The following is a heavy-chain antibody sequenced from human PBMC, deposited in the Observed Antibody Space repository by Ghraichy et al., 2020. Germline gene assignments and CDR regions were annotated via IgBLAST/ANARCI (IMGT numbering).Heavy chain of an antibody. D-gene: IGHD1-26*01. CDR1: GGSISTYY. V-gene: IGHV4-59*08. CDR3: ARQNSGSYGYAFDI. J-gene: IGHJ3*02. Sequence: SETLSLTCTVSGGSISTYYWSWIRQPPGMGLEWIGCIYYSGSTNYNPSLKSRVTISVDTSKNQFSLKLSSVTAADTAVYYCARQNSGSYGYAFDIWGQGTMVTVSS. CDR2: IYYSGST.